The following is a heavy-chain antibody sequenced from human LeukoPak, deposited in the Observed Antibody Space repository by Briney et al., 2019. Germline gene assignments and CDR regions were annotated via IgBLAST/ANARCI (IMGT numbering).Heavy chain of an antibody. CDR2: IRSSSRTI. V-gene: IGHV3-48*01. CDR3: ARDLAAWDV. J-gene: IGHJ6*04. Sequence: PGGSLRLSCAASGFTFSSYSMNWVRQAPGKGLEWVSYIRSSSRTIYYADSVKGRFTISRDNAKNSLFLQMNSLRAEDSAIYYCARDLAAWDVWGKGTTVTVSS. CDR1: GFTFSSYS.